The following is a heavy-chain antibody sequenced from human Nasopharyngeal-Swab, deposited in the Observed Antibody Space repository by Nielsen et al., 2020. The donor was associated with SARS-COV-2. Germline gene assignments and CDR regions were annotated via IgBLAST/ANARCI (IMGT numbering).Heavy chain of an antibody. Sequence: ASVKVSCKASGYTFAIHYIHWVRQAPGQGPEWMGIINPSGGSTSYGQKFQERVTITRDMSTSTAYMELGSLRSEDTAVYYCAGGDGMTPDYWGQGTLVTVSS. CDR3: AGGDGMTPDY. J-gene: IGHJ4*02. CDR2: INPSGGST. V-gene: IGHV1-46*01. D-gene: IGHD1-14*01. CDR1: GYTFAIHY.